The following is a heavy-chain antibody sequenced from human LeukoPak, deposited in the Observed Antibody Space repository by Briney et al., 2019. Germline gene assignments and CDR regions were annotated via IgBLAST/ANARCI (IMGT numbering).Heavy chain of an antibody. J-gene: IGHJ4*02. CDR2: IYYSGST. V-gene: IGHV4-39*01. CDR1: GGSINYYY. CDR3: ARQQQLVVPGDDY. D-gene: IGHD6-13*01. Sequence: SETLSLTCTVSGGSINYYYWMWIRQPPGKGLEWIGSIYYSGSTYYNPSLKSRVTISVDTSKNQFSLKLSSVTAADTAVYYCARQQQLVVPGDDYWGQGTLVTVSS.